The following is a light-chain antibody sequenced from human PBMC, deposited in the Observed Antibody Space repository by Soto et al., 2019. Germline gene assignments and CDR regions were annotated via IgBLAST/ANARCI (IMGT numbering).Light chain of an antibody. J-gene: IGKJ5*01. CDR2: GAS. CDR1: QFVRSN. CDR3: QQRSNWPVT. V-gene: IGKV3D-15*01. Sequence: IVMTQSPVTLSVSPGERATLSFRASQFVRSNLAWYQQKHGQAPRLLIYGASTRATGIPARFSGSGYGTELTITISNMQSEDFEVYLCQQRSNWPVTFGHGTRLEIK.